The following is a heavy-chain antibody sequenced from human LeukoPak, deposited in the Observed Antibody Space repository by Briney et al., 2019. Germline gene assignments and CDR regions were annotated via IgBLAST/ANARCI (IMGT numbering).Heavy chain of an antibody. D-gene: IGHD3-3*01. CDR2: IYYSGST. J-gene: IGHJ5*02. V-gene: IGHV4-59*11. CDR1: GGSISSHY. CDR3: VREVHGYDFWSGYYTDWFDP. Sequence: SETLSLTCTVSGGSISSHYWSWIRQPPGKGLEWIGYIYYSGSTNYNPSLKSRVTISVDTSKNQFSLKLSSVTAADTAVYYCVREVHGYDFWSGYYTDWFDPWGQGTLVTVSS.